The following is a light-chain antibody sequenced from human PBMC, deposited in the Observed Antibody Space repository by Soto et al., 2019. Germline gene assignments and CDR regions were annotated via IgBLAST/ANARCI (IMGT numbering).Light chain of an antibody. CDR3: QKYGSSQWT. Sequence: VLTQSPGTLSLSPGESATLSCRGSQSVSSSYLAWYQQKPGQAPRLLIYGESSRATGIPDRLSGSGSGTDLTLTISRLEPEDFAVYYCQKYGSSQWTCGQGTQVDIK. CDR2: GES. CDR1: QSVSSSY. V-gene: IGKV3-20*01. J-gene: IGKJ1*01.